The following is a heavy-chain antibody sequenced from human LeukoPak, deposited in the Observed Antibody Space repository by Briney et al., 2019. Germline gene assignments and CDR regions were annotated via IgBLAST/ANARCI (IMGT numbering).Heavy chain of an antibody. CDR2: IYYSGST. J-gene: IGHJ3*02. CDR1: GGSISSSSYY. Sequence: PSETLSLTCTVSGGSISSSSYYWGWIRQPPGKGLEWIGSIYYSGSTYYNPSLKSRVTISVDTSKNQFSLKLSSVTAADTAVYFCARVLITDAFDIWGQGTMVTVSS. D-gene: IGHD2-8*01. CDR3: ARVLITDAFDI. V-gene: IGHV4-39*07.